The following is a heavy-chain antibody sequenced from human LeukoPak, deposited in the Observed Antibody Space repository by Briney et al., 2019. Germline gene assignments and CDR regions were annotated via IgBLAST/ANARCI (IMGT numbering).Heavy chain of an antibody. CDR1: GGSFSGYY. V-gene: IGHV4-34*01. CDR3: ARRASVAATLDY. D-gene: IGHD2-15*01. J-gene: IGHJ4*02. Sequence: PSETLSLTCAVYGGSFSGYYWSWIRQPPGKGLEWIGDINHSGSTNYYPSLKSRVTMSVDTSKNQFSLKLSSVTAADTAVYYCARRASVAATLDYWGRGTLVTVSS. CDR2: INHSGST.